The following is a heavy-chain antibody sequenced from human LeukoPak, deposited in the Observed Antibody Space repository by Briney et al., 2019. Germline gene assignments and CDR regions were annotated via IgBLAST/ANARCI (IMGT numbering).Heavy chain of an antibody. CDR2: ISAYNGNT. D-gene: IGHD5-12*01. CDR3: AAVATPLHNSGYDWGWFDP. Sequence: ASVTVSCTASGYTFTSYGISWVRQAPGQGLEWMGWISAYNGNTNYAQKLQGRVTMTTDTSTSTAYMELSSLRSEDTAVYYCAAVATPLHNSGYDWGWFDPWGQGTLVTVSS. CDR1: GYTFTSYG. V-gene: IGHV1-18*01. J-gene: IGHJ5*02.